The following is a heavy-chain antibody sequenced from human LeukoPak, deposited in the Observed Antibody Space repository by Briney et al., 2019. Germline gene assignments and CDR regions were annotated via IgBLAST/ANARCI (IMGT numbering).Heavy chain of an antibody. D-gene: IGHD6-19*01. CDR2: ISYDGSNK. J-gene: IGHJ4*02. CDR3: ARGVAVAGPRHYYFDY. V-gene: IGHV3-30*04. Sequence: PGRSLRLSCAASGFTFSSYAMHWVRQAPGKGLEWVAVISYDGSNKYYADSVKGRFTISRDNSKNTLYLQMNSLRAEDTAVYYCARGVAVAGPRHYYFDYWGQGTLVTVSS. CDR1: GFTFSSYA.